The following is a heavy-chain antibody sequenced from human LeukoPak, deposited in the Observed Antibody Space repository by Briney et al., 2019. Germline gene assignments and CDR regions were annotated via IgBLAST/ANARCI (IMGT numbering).Heavy chain of an antibody. Sequence: GGSLRLSCAASGFTFSDYHMSWIRQAPGKGLEWVSYISASSTDIHYPDSVKGRFTISRDNAKNSLYLQMNSLRAEDTAVYYCAKDRCSGGGCYYYYMDVWGKGTTVTVSS. CDR1: GFTFSDYH. D-gene: IGHD2-15*01. CDR2: ISASSTDI. V-gene: IGHV3-11*01. J-gene: IGHJ6*03. CDR3: AKDRCSGGGCYYYYMDV.